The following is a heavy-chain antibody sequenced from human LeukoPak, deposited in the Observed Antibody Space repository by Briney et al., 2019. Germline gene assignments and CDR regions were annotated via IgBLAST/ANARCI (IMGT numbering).Heavy chain of an antibody. CDR2: ISAYNGNT. J-gene: IGHJ4*02. V-gene: IGHV1-18*04. CDR1: GYTFTSYG. CDR3: ARALKYSSGWYFDY. D-gene: IGHD6-19*01. Sequence: ASLKVSCKASGYTFTSYGISWVRQAPGQGLEWMGWISAYNGNTNYAQKLQGRVTMTTDTSTSTAYMELRSLRSDDTAVYYCARALKYSSGWYFDYCGQGTLVTVSS.